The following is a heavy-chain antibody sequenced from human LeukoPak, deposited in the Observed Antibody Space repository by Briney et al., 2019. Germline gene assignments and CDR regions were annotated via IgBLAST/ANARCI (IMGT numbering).Heavy chain of an antibody. CDR1: GDSISSYY. CDR3: ARDWYVRGSSLRFDY. CDR2: LYTSGST. V-gene: IGHV4-4*07. D-gene: IGHD3-10*02. J-gene: IGHJ4*02. Sequence: SETLSLTCSVSGDSISSYYWSWIRQPAGKGLEWIGRLYTSGSTNYNPSLKSRVTMSVDTSKNQFSLKLSSATAADTAVYYCARDWYVRGSSLRFDYWGQGTLVTVSS.